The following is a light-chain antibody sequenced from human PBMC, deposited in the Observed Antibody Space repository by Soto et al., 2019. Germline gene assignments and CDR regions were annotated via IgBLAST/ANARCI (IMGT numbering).Light chain of an antibody. V-gene: IGKV1-12*01. CDR3: QQADSYPIT. CDR1: LDINRW. Sequence: DIQMTQSPSSVSASVGARVTITCRASLDINRWLAWYQVRPGKSPKLLIAGAFVLQSGVPSRFSGSGYGTDFALTIDTLKPVDFATYYCQQADSYPITFGQGTRLEI. J-gene: IGKJ5*01. CDR2: GAF.